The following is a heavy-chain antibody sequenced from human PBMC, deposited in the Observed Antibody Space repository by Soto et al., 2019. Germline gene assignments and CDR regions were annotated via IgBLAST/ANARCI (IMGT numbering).Heavy chain of an antibody. V-gene: IGHV4-34*01. CDR3: ARGRSGYYSPASYYYMDV. Sequence: SETLSLTCAVYGGSFSGYYWSWIRQPPGKGLEWIGEINHSGSTNYNPSLKSRVTISVDTSKNQFSLKLSSVTAADTAVYYCARGRSGYYSPASYYYMDVWGKGTTVTVSS. J-gene: IGHJ6*03. CDR1: GGSFSGYY. D-gene: IGHD3-3*01. CDR2: INHSGST.